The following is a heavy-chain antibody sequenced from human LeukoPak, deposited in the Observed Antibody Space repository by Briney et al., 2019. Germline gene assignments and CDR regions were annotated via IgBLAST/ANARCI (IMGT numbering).Heavy chain of an antibody. V-gene: IGHV3-33*08. Sequence: GGSLRLSCAVSGFTFGNYGMHWVRQAPGKGLEWVALISYDGSSEYYAGSVKGRFTISRDNSKITVYLQMNSLRAEDTAVYYCARTPTKYYFDYWGQGTLVTVSS. CDR2: ISYDGSSE. CDR3: ARTPTKYYFDY. J-gene: IGHJ4*02. CDR1: GFTFGNYG.